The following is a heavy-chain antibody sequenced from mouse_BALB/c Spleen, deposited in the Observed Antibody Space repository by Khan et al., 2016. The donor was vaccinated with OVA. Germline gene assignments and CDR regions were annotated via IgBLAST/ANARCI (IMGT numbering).Heavy chain of an antibody. D-gene: IGHD2-14*01. CDR2: IDPANGDA. Sequence: VQLKQSGAELVRPGASVKLSCTASGFNIKDTYIHWIKQRPEQGLEWIGRIDPANGDAKYDPKFQDKATLPTDTFSNTAYLQLSSLTSEDSAVYNCVRDGAYHRNDGWFAYWGQGTLVTVSA. CDR3: VRDGAYHRNDGWFAY. V-gene: IGHV14-3*02. J-gene: IGHJ3*01. CDR1: GFNIKDTY.